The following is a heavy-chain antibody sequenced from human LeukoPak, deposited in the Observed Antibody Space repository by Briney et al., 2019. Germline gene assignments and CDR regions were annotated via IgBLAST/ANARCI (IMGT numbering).Heavy chain of an antibody. CDR3: ARIRYSYGSPDF. CDR2: INPNRGGT. V-gene: IGHV1-2*02. Sequence: ASVTVSCKASGYTFTDYYIHWVRQAPGQGLEWMGSINPNRGGTKYAQKFQGGVTMTSDTSISTAYMDLSRLRSDDTAVYYCARIRYSYGSPDFWGQGTLVTVSS. CDR1: GYTFTDYY. D-gene: IGHD5-18*01. J-gene: IGHJ4*02.